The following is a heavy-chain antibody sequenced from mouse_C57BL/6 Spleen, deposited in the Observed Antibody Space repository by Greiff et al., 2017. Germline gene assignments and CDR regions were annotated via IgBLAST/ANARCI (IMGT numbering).Heavy chain of an antibody. CDR3: TWYSHVYFDV. J-gene: IGHJ1*03. V-gene: IGHV1-66*01. D-gene: IGHD1-1*02. Sequence: VQLQRSGPEPVKPGASVKIFCQASGYSFTSYYIHWGKQRPGQGLEWIGWIYPGSGNTKYNEKFKGKATLTADTSSSTAYMQLSSLTSEDSAVYYCTWYSHVYFDVWGTGTTVTVSS. CDR1: GYSFTSYY. CDR2: IYPGSGNT.